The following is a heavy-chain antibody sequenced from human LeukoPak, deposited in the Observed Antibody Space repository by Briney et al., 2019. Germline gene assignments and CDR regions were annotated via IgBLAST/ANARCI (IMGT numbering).Heavy chain of an antibody. D-gene: IGHD3-3*01. CDR2: ISWDGTTT. CDR1: GFTFNDYA. CDR3: ARALVRWSAYLYYFDY. Sequence: PGGSLRLSCAASGFTFNDYAMSWVRQVPGKDLEWVSLISWDGTTTYYADSVKGRFTISRDNAKNSLYLQMNSLRAEDTAVYYCARALVRWSAYLYYFDYWGQGTLVTVSS. V-gene: IGHV3-43D*03. J-gene: IGHJ4*02.